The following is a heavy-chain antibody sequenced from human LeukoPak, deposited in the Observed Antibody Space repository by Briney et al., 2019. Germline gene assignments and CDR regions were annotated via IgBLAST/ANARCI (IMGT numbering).Heavy chain of an antibody. CDR3: ARGYDSSGYLAPFDY. J-gene: IGHJ4*02. CDR2: ISYDGSNK. D-gene: IGHD3-22*01. V-gene: IGHV3-30-3*01. Sequence: GGSLKLSCAASGFTFSSYAMHWVRRAPGKGLEWVAVISYDGSNKYYADSVKGRFTISRDNSKNTLYLQMNSLRAEDTAVYYCARGYDSSGYLAPFDYWGQGTLVTVSS. CDR1: GFTFSSYA.